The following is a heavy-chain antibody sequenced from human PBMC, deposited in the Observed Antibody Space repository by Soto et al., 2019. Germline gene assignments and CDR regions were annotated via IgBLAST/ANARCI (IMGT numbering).Heavy chain of an antibody. Sequence: GASVKVSCXASGGTFSSYAISWVRQAPGQGLEWMGGIIPIFGTANYAQKFQGRVTITADESTSTAYMELSSLRSEDTAVYYCASTYYYDSSGPVRDYWGQGTLVTVSS. D-gene: IGHD3-22*01. V-gene: IGHV1-69*13. CDR3: ASTYYYDSSGPVRDY. CDR1: GGTFSSYA. CDR2: IIPIFGTA. J-gene: IGHJ4*02.